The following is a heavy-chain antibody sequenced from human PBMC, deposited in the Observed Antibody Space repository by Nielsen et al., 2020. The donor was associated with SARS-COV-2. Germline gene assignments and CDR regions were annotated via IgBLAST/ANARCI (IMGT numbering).Heavy chain of an antibody. CDR2: ISTSSRTI. CDR3: AKGAVDAEYFQH. V-gene: IGHV3-48*01. Sequence: GESLKISCAASGFTFSSYSMNWVRQAPGKGLDWVSYISTSSRTIYYADSVKGRFTISRDNSKNTVYLQMNSLRAEDTAVYYCAKGAVDAEYFQHWGQGTLVTVSS. J-gene: IGHJ1*01. D-gene: IGHD2-21*01. CDR1: GFTFSSYS.